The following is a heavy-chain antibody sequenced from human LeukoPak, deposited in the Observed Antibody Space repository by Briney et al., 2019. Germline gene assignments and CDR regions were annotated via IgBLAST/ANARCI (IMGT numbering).Heavy chain of an antibody. CDR3: AKTVTFDS. D-gene: IGHD4-17*01. CDR1: GFIFSSYW. V-gene: IGHV3-7*03. J-gene: IGHJ4*02. CDR2: IKEDGSEK. Sequence: GGSLRLSCAASGFIFSSYWMSWVRQAPGKGLEWVANIKEDGSEKYYVDSVKGRFTISRDNSKNTLYLQMNSLRAEDTAVYYCAKTVTFDSWGQGTLVTVSS.